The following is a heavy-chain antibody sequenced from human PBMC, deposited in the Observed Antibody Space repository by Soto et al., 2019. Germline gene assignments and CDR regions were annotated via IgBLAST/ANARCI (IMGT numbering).Heavy chain of an antibody. CDR1: GYTFTSYN. Sequence: GASVKVSCKTSGYTFTSYNINWVRQAPGQGLEWMGWISANNGNTNYAQKLQGRVTMTTDTSTSTAYMKLRSLRSDDTAVYYCARDRLGSYLFDFWGKGTLVTVSS. CDR3: ARDRLGSYLFDF. D-gene: IGHD3-10*01. CDR2: ISANNGNT. V-gene: IGHV1-18*04. J-gene: IGHJ4*02.